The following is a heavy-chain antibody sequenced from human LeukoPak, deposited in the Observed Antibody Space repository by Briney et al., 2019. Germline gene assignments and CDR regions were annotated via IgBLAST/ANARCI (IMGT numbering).Heavy chain of an antibody. J-gene: IGHJ6*03. CDR1: GYTFTSYG. CDR2: ISAYNGNT. Sequence: GVSVKVSCKASGYTFTSYGISWVRQAPGQGLEWMGWISAYNGNTNYAQKLQGRVTMTTDTSTSTAYMELRSLRSDDTAVYYCARAEYYYGSGSYSLPNYYYYYYMDVWGKGTTVTVSS. V-gene: IGHV1-18*01. CDR3: ARAEYYYGSGSYSLPNYYYYYYMDV. D-gene: IGHD3-10*01.